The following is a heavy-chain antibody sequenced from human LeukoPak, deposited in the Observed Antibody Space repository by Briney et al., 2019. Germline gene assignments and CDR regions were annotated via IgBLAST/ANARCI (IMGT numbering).Heavy chain of an antibody. D-gene: IGHD3-9*01. CDR3: AREGMYDDILTGWDAFDI. V-gene: IGHV4-59*01. CDR2: TYPSGST. CDR1: GGSISSYY. J-gene: IGHJ3*02. Sequence: PSATLSLTSTVSGGSISSYYWSWIRQPPGKGLEWIGHTYPSGSTNYNPSLKSRVTISVDTSKNQFSLKLSSVTAADTAVYYCAREGMYDDILTGWDAFDIWGQGTMVTVSS.